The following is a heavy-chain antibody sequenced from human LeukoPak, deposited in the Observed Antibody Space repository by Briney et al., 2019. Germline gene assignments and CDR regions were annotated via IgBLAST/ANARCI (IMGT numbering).Heavy chain of an antibody. V-gene: IGHV1-18*01. CDR3: ARGIIAAAGTFSY. J-gene: IGHJ4*02. D-gene: IGHD6-13*01. CDR1: GYSFTSYG. Sequence: ASVKVSCKASGYSFTSYGISWVRQAPGQGLEWMGWISGDNGNTNYAQKFQGRVTMTRDMSTSTVYMEPSSLRSEDTAVYYCARGIIAAAGTFSYWGQGTLVTVSS. CDR2: ISGDNGNT.